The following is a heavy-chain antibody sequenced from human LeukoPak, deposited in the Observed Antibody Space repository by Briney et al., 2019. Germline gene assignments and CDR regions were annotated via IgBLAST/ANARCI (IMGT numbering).Heavy chain of an antibody. CDR2: INWNGGST. J-gene: IGHJ4*02. V-gene: IGHV3-20*04. CDR3: ARGDYYGSGSSGGDY. CDR1: GFTFDDYG. D-gene: IGHD3-10*01. Sequence: RPGGSLRLSCAASGFTFDDYGMSWVRQAPGKGLEWVSGINWNGGSTGYADSVKGRFTISRDDAKNSLYPQMNSLRAEDTALYYCARGDYYGSGSSGGDYWGQGTLVTVSS.